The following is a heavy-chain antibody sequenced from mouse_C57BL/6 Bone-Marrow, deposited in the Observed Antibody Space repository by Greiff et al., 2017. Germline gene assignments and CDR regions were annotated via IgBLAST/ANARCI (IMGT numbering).Heavy chain of an antibody. J-gene: IGHJ4*01. CDR1: GYAFTNYL. D-gene: IGHD2-1*01. V-gene: IGHV1-54*01. CDR2: INPGSGGT. Sequence: QVQLQQSGAELVRPGTSVKVSCKASGYAFTNYLIEWVKQRPGQGLEWIGVINPGSGGTNYNEKLKGKATMTADKSSSTAYMQLSSLTSEDSAVYFCARSLYYYYAMDYWGQGTSVTVSS. CDR3: ARSLYYYYAMDY.